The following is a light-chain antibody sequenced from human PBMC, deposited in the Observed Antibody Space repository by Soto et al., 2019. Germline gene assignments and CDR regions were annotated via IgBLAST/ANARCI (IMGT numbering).Light chain of an antibody. Sequence: DIVMTQSPDSMAVSLGERATINCKSSQSILYSPNNKNYLAWYQQKPGQPPKLLIYWASTRESGVPDRFSGIESVTDFTLTISSLQDEDVAVYFCQQYYEVPQTFGQGTKVEI. CDR2: WAS. CDR1: QSILYSPNNKNY. CDR3: QQYYEVPQT. V-gene: IGKV4-1*01. J-gene: IGKJ1*01.